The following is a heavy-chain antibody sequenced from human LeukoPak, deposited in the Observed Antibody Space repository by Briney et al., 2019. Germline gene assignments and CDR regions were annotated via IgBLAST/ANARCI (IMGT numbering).Heavy chain of an antibody. V-gene: IGHV3-23*01. D-gene: IGHD3-10*01. CDR2: ISGSGGST. J-gene: IGHJ6*02. CDR1: GFTFSSYA. Sequence: GASLRLSCAASGFTFSSYAMSWVRQAPGKGLEWVSAISGSGGSTYYADSVKGRFTISRDNSKDTLYLQMNSLRAEDTAVYCCAKGAVYYYGSGSYYYYYGMDVWGQGTTVTVSS. CDR3: AKGAVYYYGSGSYYYYYGMDV.